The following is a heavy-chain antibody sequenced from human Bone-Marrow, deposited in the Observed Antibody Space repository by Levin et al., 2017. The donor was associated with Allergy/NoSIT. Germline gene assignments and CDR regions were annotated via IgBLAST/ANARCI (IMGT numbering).Heavy chain of an antibody. J-gene: IGHJ2*01. V-gene: IGHV4-34*01. CDR2: INHSGST. D-gene: IGHD4-17*01. CDR1: GGSFSGYY. Sequence: SQTLSLTCAVYGGSFSGYYWSWIRQPPGKGLEWIGEINHSGSTNYNPSLKSRVTISVDTSKNQFSLKLSSVTAADTAVYYCARGLYGDYFWYFDLWGRGTLVTVSS. CDR3: ARGLYGDYFWYFDL.